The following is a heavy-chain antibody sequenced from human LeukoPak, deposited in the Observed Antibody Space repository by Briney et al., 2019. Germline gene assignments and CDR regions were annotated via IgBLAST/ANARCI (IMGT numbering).Heavy chain of an antibody. D-gene: IGHD3-10*01. Sequence: ASVKVSCKASGYTFTGYYMPWVRQAPGQGLEWMGWINPNSGGTNYAQKFQGRVTMTRDTSISTAYMELSRLRSDDTAVYYCARRLYYYGSGIDYWGQGTLVTVSS. V-gene: IGHV1-2*02. CDR2: INPNSGGT. CDR3: ARRLYYYGSGIDY. J-gene: IGHJ4*02. CDR1: GYTFTGYY.